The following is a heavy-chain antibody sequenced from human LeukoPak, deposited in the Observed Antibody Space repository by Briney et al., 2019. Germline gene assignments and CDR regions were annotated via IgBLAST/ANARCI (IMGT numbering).Heavy chain of an antibody. Sequence: GGSLRLSCAASGFSFSNYEVNWVRQAPGKGLEWISYITASSTTIYYADSVKGRFTISRDNAKNSLYLQMNGLRGEDTAVYYCAKGPGARGHFNWFDPWGQGTLVTVSS. V-gene: IGHV3-48*03. CDR1: GFSFSNYE. D-gene: IGHD5-12*01. J-gene: IGHJ5*02. CDR2: ITASSTTI. CDR3: AKGPGARGHFNWFDP.